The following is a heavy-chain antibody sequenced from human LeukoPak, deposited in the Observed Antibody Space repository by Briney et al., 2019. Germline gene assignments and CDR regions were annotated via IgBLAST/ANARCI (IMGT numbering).Heavy chain of an antibody. CDR1: GSSITSYY. J-gene: IGHJ4*02. CDR2: IYYSGST. Sequence: SETLSLTCTVSGSSITSYYWSWIRQPPGKGLEWVWYIYYSGSTTYKPSLKSRVTISVDTSKNQFSLKLSSVTAADTAVYYCARLSIVGATNFDYWGQGTLVTVSS. CDR3: ARLSIVGATNFDY. D-gene: IGHD1-26*01. V-gene: IGHV4-59*08.